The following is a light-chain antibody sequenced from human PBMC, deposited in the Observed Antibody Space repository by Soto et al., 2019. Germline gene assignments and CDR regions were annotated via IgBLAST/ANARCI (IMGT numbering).Light chain of an antibody. J-gene: IGKJ4*01. CDR1: QGGGST. CDR3: QHYLTWPLA. Sequence: ELVLTQSPATLSVSPGESATLSCRASQGGGSTLAWYQQKPGRAPRLLIYDAYIRATGIPARFSGAGSGTEFTLTISRLQSDDLAVYYCQHYLTWPLAFGGGTRVEI. CDR2: DAY. V-gene: IGKV3-15*01.